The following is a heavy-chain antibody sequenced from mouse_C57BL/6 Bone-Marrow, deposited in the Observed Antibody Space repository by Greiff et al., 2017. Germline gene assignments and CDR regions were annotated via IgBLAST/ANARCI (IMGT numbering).Heavy chain of an antibody. D-gene: IGHD2-13*01. CDR2: INPNNGGT. CDR3: ARGDLLWWRRAFDY. Sequence: VQLKQSGPELVKPGASVKMSCKASGYTFTDYNMHWVKQSHGKSLEWIGYINPNNGGTRYNQKFKGKATLTVNKSSSTAYMELRSLTSEDSAVYYGARGDLLWWRRAFDYWGQGTLVTVSA. V-gene: IGHV1-22*01. J-gene: IGHJ3*01. CDR1: GYTFTDYN.